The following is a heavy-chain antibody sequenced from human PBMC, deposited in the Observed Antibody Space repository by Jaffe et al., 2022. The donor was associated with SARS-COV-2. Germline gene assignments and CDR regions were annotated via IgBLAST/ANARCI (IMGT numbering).Heavy chain of an antibody. J-gene: IGHJ4*02. CDR1: GFTFSSYA. Sequence: EVHLLESGGGLVQPGGSLRLSCAASGFTFSSYAMNWVRRAPGKGLEWVSSISAAGGSTSYADSVKGRFTISRDNSKNTLYLQMNSLRAEDTAVYYCAKDKEIRHCFDYWGQGTLVTVSS. CDR2: ISAAGGST. V-gene: IGHV3-23*01. CDR3: AKDKEIRHCFDY.